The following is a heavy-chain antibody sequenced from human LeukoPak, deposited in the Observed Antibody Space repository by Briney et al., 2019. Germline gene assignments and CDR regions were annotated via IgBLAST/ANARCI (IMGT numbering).Heavy chain of an antibody. CDR1: GFTFSSHI. D-gene: IGHD6-19*01. CDR2: ISGSSSYI. J-gene: IGHJ4*02. Sequence: GGPLRLSCAASGFTFSSHIMNWVRQAPGKGLEWVSSISGSSSYIYYADSVKGRFTISRDNAKNSLYLQMNSLGAEDTAVYYCARDRQWLAAFDYWGQGTLVTVSS. CDR3: ARDRQWLAAFDY. V-gene: IGHV3-21*01.